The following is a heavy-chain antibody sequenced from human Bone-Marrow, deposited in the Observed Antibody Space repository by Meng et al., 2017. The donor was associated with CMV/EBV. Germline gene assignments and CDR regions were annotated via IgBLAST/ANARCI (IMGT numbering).Heavy chain of an antibody. V-gene: IGHV3-30*02. J-gene: IGHJ6*01. CDR3: AKDQVLRYFDWLFYGMAF. CDR2: IRYDGSNK. Sequence: GGSLRLSCAASGFTFSSYGMHWVRQAPGKGLEWVAFIRYDGSNKYYADSVKGRFTISRDNSKNTLYLQMNSLRAEDTAVYHCAKDQVLRYFDWLFYGMAFWGQGTTVTCSS. CDR1: GFTFSSYG. D-gene: IGHD3-9*01.